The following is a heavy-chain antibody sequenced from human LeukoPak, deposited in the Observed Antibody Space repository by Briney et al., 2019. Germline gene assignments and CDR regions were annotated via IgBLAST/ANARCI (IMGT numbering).Heavy chain of an antibody. J-gene: IGHJ4*02. CDR1: GFTFSNYA. V-gene: IGHV3-23*01. CDR2: ISGSGAST. Sequence: GGSLRLSCAASGFTFSNYAMSWVRQAPGKGLEWVSLISGSGASTYYPDSVKGRFTISRDNSKNTLSLQMNSLRAEDTAVYYCAKPAYCSGGSCYSIGYFDYWGQGTLVTVSS. D-gene: IGHD2-15*01. CDR3: AKPAYCSGGSCYSIGYFDY.